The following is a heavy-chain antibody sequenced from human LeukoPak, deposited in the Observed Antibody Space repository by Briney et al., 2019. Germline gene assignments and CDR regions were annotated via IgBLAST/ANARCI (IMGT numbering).Heavy chain of an antibody. V-gene: IGHV4-59*08. CDR1: GGSLSRYY. Sequence: SETLSLTCTLSGGSLSRYYWSWLRHPPGRGLEWIGYIYYSGSTNYNPSLNSRVTISVDTSKNQFSLKLSSVAAADSAGDYCASHSYGDYFSYWGQGTLVTVSS. D-gene: IGHD4-17*01. J-gene: IGHJ4*02. CDR3: ASHSYGDYFSY. CDR2: IYYSGST.